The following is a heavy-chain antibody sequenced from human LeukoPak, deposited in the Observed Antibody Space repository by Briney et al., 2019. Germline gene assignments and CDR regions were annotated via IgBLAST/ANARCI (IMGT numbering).Heavy chain of an antibody. J-gene: IGHJ6*03. Sequence: SETLSLTCAVYGGSFSGYYWSWIRQPPGKGLEWIGEINHSGSTNYNPSLKSRVTISVDTSKNQFSLKLSSVTAADTAVYYCARDLRQWLASYYYHYMDVWGKGTTVTISS. CDR3: ARDLRQWLASYYYHYMDV. CDR2: INHSGST. CDR1: GGSFSGYY. D-gene: IGHD6-19*01. V-gene: IGHV4-34*01.